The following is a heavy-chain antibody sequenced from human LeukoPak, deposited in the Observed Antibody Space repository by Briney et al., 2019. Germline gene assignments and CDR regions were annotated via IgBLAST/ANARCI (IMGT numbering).Heavy chain of an antibody. J-gene: IGHJ4*02. Sequence: GGSLRLSCAASGFTFSNAWMSWVRQAPGKGLEWVSAISGSGGSTYYADSVKGRFTISRDNSKNTLCLQMNSLRAEDTAVYYCAKRYFGVVIMYYFDYWGQGTLVTVSS. CDR2: ISGSGGST. CDR1: GFTFSNAW. CDR3: AKRYFGVVIMYYFDY. V-gene: IGHV3-23*01. D-gene: IGHD3-3*01.